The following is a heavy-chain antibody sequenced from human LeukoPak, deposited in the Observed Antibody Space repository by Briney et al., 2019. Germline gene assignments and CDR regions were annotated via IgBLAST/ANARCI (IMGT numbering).Heavy chain of an antibody. J-gene: IGHJ4*02. CDR1: GGSISSYY. CDR3: AKDRTTVTRGYFDY. D-gene: IGHD4-17*01. Sequence: PSETLSLTCTVSGGSISSYYWSWIRQPPGKGLEWIGYIYYSGSTNYNPSLKSRVTISVDTSKNQFSLKLSSVTAADTAVYYCAKDRTTVTRGYFDYWGQGTLVTVSS. CDR2: IYYSGST. V-gene: IGHV4-59*01.